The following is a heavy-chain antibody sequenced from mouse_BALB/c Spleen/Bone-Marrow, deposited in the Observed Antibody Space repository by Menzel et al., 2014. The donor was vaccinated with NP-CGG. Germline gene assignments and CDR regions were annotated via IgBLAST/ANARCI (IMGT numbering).Heavy chain of an antibody. CDR1: GYAFTNYW. D-gene: IGHD1-2*01. V-gene: IGHV1-63*01. Sequence: VKLMESGAELVRPGTSVKISCKASGYAFTNYWLDWVKQGPGHGLEWIGDIYPGSGNTYFNEKFKGKATLTADKSSSTAYMQLSSLTSEDSAVYFCARPQFISGRYYAMDYWGQGTSVTVSS. J-gene: IGHJ4*01. CDR3: ARPQFISGRYYAMDY. CDR2: IYPGSGNT.